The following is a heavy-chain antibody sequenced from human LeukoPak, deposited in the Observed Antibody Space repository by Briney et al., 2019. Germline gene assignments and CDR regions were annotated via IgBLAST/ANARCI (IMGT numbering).Heavy chain of an antibody. CDR3: AREGSGGRHYYYMDV. Sequence: SVKVSCKASGGTFSSYTISWVRQAPGQGLEWMGRIIPILGIANYAQKFQGRVTITADKSTSTAYMELSSLRSEDTAVYYCAREGSGGRHYYYMDVWGKGTTVTVSS. CDR2: IIPILGIA. D-gene: IGHD3-16*01. CDR1: GGTFSSYT. J-gene: IGHJ6*03. V-gene: IGHV1-69*04.